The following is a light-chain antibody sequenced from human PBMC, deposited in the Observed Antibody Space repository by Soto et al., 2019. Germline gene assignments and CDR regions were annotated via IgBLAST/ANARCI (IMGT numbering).Light chain of an antibody. Sequence: NVLAPSPSTPALSPVERATPSCKARQSVSSSSLAWYQQNPGQAPRLLIYGASSRVTGIPDRFSGSGSGTDFTLTISRLEPEDFAVYYCQQYGSSLTWTFGQGTKVDIK. CDR2: GAS. CDR1: QSVSSSS. J-gene: IGKJ1*01. V-gene: IGKV3-20*01. CDR3: QQYGSSLTWT.